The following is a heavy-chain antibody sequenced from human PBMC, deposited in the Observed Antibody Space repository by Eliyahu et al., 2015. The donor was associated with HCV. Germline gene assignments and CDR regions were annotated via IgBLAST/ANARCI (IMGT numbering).Heavy chain of an antibody. D-gene: IGHD2/OR15-2a*01. V-gene: IGHV5-51*01. CDR3: ARREGNSKIDV. J-gene: IGHJ6*02. CDR1: GYSFPSYW. CDR2: IYPGDSDT. Sequence: EVQLVQSGAEVKKPGEXLKISCKGSGYSFPSYWIGWVRQMSGKGLEWMGIIYPGDSDTRYSPSFQGQVTISVDKSISTAYLQWSSLEASDTAIYYCARREGNSKIDVWGQGTTVTVSS.